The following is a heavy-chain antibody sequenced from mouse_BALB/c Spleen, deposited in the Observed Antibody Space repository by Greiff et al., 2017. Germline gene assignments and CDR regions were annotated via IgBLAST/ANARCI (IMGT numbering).Heavy chain of an antibody. Sequence: QVQLKESGAELARPGASVKLSCKASGYTFTSYWMQWVKQRPGQGLEWIGAIYPGDGDTRYTQKFKGKATLTADKSSSTAYMQLSSLASEDSAVYYCANYGYDGRGYAMDYWGQGTSVTVSS. J-gene: IGHJ4*01. CDR2: IYPGDGDT. CDR3: ANYGYDGRGYAMDY. CDR1: GYTFTSYW. D-gene: IGHD2-2*01. V-gene: IGHV1-87*01.